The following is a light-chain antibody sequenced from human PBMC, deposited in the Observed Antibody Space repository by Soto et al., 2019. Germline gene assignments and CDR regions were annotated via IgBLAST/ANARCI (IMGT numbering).Light chain of an antibody. CDR1: QSLRSN. CDR2: GAS. CDR3: QQYGYWPRT. Sequence: EIVMTRSPPTLSVSPGDGATLACRASQSLRSNLAWYQHKPGQAPRLLIYGASTRATGIPARFSGSGSGTDFTLTISGLRSEDSAVYYCQQYGYWPRTFGQGTKVEI. V-gene: IGKV3-15*01. J-gene: IGKJ1*01.